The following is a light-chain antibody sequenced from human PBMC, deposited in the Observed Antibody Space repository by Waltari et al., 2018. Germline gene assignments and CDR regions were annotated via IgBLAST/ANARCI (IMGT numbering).Light chain of an antibody. V-gene: IGKV1-5*01. CDR2: DAS. CDR3: QQYYDYPIN. CDR1: QNLKTF. Sequence: DIQMTQSPSTVSASLGDRVTITCRASQNLKTFLSWYQQKPGAVPNPLIYDASTLERGVPSRFSGSGSGTHFTLTISGLQPDDFATYYCQQYYDYPINFGQGTRL. J-gene: IGKJ5*01.